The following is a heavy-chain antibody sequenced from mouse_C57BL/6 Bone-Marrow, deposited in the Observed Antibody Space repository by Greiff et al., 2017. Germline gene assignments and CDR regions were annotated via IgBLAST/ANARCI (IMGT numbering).Heavy chain of an antibody. Sequence: EVKVVESGGDLVKPGGSLKLSCAASGFTFSSYGMSWVRQTPDKRLEWVATISSGGSYTYYPASVKGRFTISRDNAKNTLYLQMSRLKSEDTAMYYCARTSYYGSRNWYFDVWGTGTTVTVSS. CDR2: ISSGGSYT. J-gene: IGHJ1*03. CDR1: GFTFSSYG. CDR3: ARTSYYGSRNWYFDV. D-gene: IGHD1-1*01. V-gene: IGHV5-6*01.